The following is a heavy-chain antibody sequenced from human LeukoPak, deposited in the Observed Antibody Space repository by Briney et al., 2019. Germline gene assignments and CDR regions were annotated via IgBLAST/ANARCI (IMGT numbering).Heavy chain of an antibody. CDR3: ARESLSAVGATGLFDY. CDR1: GGTFSSYA. Sequence: SVKVSCKASGGTFSSYAISWVRQAPGQGLEWMGGIIPIFGTADYAQKFQGRVTITTDESTSTAYMELSSLRSEDTAVYYCARESLSAVGATGLFDYWGQGTLVTVSS. D-gene: IGHD1-26*01. CDR2: IIPIFGTA. V-gene: IGHV1-69*05. J-gene: IGHJ4*02.